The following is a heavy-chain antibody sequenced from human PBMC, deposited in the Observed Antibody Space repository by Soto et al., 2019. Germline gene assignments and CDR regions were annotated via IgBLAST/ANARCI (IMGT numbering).Heavy chain of an antibody. D-gene: IGHD4-17*01. CDR3: ARDDYGGNSFDY. CDR2: IWYDGSNK. Sequence: QVQLVESGGGVVQPGRSLRLSCAASGFTFSSYGMHWVRQAAGKGLEWVAVIWYDGSNKYYADSVKGRFTISRDNSKNTLYLQMNSLRAEDTAVYYCARDDYGGNSFDYWGQGTLVTVSS. J-gene: IGHJ4*02. V-gene: IGHV3-33*01. CDR1: GFTFSSYG.